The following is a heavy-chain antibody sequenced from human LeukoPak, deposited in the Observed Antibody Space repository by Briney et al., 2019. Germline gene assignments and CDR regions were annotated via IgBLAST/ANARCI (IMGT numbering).Heavy chain of an antibody. D-gene: IGHD5-12*01. CDR1: GFTFSSYG. Sequence: GRSLRLSCAASGFTFSSYGMHWVRQAPGKGLEWVAVIWYDGSNKYYADSVKGRFTISRDNSKNTLYLQMNSLRAEDTAVYYCARVAVPSGYNAFDIWGQGTMVIVSS. CDR3: ARVAVPSGYNAFDI. CDR2: IWYDGSNK. J-gene: IGHJ3*02. V-gene: IGHV3-33*01.